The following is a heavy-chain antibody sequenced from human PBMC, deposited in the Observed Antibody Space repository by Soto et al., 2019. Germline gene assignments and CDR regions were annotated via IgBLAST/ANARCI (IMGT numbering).Heavy chain of an antibody. J-gene: IGHJ4*02. CDR3: AREGSYSAYNFAHGIQLWSFDF. D-gene: IGHD5-12*01. Sequence: SETLSLTCSVSGGSINTFYWTWVRQPAGKGLELIGRIFSSGSTSFNPSLESRVAMSVDTSKNHFSLNLSSVTAADMAVYYCAREGSYSAYNFAHGIQLWSFDFWGQGALVTVSS. V-gene: IGHV4-4*07. CDR2: IFSSGST. CDR1: GGSINTFY.